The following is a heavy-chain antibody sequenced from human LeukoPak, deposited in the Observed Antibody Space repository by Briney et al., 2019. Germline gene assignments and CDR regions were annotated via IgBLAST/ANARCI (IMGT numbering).Heavy chain of an antibody. Sequence: SETLSLTCTVSGGSITSGSCHWGWIRQSPGKGLEWIGNTYYTGSAYYRPSLQSRVSISVDTSKKEFSLKLTSVTAADTAVYYCARDRDGYAYSFDYWGQGTLVTVSS. CDR2: TYYTGSA. D-gene: IGHD5-24*01. V-gene: IGHV4-39*02. J-gene: IGHJ4*02. CDR3: ARDRDGYAYSFDY. CDR1: GGSITSGSCH.